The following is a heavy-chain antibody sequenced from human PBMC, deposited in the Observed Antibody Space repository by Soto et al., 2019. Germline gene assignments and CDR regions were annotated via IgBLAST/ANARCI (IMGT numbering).Heavy chain of an antibody. CDR1: GFTFSSYS. J-gene: IGHJ6*03. V-gene: IGHV3-21*01. Sequence: GGSLRLSCAASGFTFSSYSMNWVRQAPGKGLEWVSSISSSSSYIYYADSVKGRFNISRDNAKNSLYLQMNSLRAEDTAVYYCAKQAATIFGVVTPDYYYYMDVWGKGTTVTVSS. D-gene: IGHD3-3*01. CDR2: ISSSSSYI. CDR3: AKQAATIFGVVTPDYYYYMDV.